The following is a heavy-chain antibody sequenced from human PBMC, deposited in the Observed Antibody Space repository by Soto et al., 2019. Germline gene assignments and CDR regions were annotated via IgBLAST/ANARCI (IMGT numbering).Heavy chain of an antibody. CDR3: VGDGTKPLRDWFLP. J-gene: IGHJ5*02. CDR1: GASISRFY. CDR2: IYATGTT. V-gene: IGHV4-4*07. Sequence: SATRSLTWTVSGASISRFYWSWIRKSAGKGLGWIGRIYATGTTDYNPSLKSRVMMSVDTSKKQFSLKLRSVTAADTAVYYCVGDGTKPLRDWFLPWGQGISLNVSS. D-gene: IGHD1-1*01.